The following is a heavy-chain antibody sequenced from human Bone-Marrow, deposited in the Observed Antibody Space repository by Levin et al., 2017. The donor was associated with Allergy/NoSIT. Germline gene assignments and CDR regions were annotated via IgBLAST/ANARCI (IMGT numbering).Heavy chain of an antibody. V-gene: IGHV4-34*01. CDR1: GGSLTETY. CDR2: ISHSGYT. Sequence: SETLSLTCTVSGGSLTETYWNWIRQSPGKGLEWIGEISHSGYTTYNPSLRSRVTMSKDTSKNQFSLKMTSVTVADTAVYFCARDRTYRHRWFIDVWGRGTLVTVSS. CDR3: ARDRTYRHRWFIDV. D-gene: IGHD4-23*01. J-gene: IGHJ2*01.